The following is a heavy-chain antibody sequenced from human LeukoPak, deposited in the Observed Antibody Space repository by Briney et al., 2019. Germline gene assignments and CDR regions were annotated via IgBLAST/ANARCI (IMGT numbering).Heavy chain of an antibody. CDR3: ANADRYCSSGSCPVPDAFDF. V-gene: IGHV4-34*01. Sequence: SRTLPSPSAALGGPFRGYTWAGFPRPPGKGRGGLGEINNIGSTNYNPSLKSRVTISVDRSKNQFSLKLSSVTAADTAVYYCANADRYCSSGSCPVPDAFDFWGQGTMVTVSS. J-gene: IGHJ3*01. D-gene: IGHD2-15*01. CDR1: GGPFRGYT. CDR2: INNIGST.